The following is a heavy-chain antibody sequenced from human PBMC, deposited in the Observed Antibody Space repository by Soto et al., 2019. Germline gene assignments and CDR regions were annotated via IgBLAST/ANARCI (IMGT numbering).Heavy chain of an antibody. Sequence: QVQLQESGPGLVKPSQTLSLTCTVSGGSIGSGYYWSWIRQHPGKDLEWIGYIYHTGNTKNNPSLKSRVTISVDTSTNQLSLNLSPVTAADTAVYYCARGVGELSAFDIWGQGTVVTVSS. CDR1: GGSIGSGYY. D-gene: IGHD3-10*01. V-gene: IGHV4-31*03. CDR3: ARGVGELSAFDI. J-gene: IGHJ3*02. CDR2: IYHTGNT.